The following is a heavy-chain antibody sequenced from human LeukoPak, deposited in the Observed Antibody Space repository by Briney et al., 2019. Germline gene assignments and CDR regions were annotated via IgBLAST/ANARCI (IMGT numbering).Heavy chain of an antibody. CDR2: MNPNSGNT. V-gene: IGHV1-8*03. J-gene: IGHJ4*02. CDR1: GYTFTSYD. Sequence: ASVKLSCKASGYTFTSYDINWVRQATGQGPEWMGWMNPNSGNTGYAQKFQGRVTITRNTSISTAYMELSSLRSEDTAVYYCARGEGFCADGVCYTLKIDYWGQGTLVTVSS. D-gene: IGHD2-8*01. CDR3: ARGEGFCADGVCYTLKIDY.